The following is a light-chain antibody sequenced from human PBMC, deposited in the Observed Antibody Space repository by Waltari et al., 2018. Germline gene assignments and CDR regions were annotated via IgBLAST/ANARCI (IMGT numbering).Light chain of an antibody. CDR3: QQYDTFSAT. Sequence: DIQMTQSPSTLSASVGDRVTISCRASESISSWLAWYQQRPGKAPRLLIYKASRLESGVPSRFSGSGSGTEFTLTITSLQPDDFATYYCQQYDTFSATFCPGTTVEI. CDR1: ESISSW. CDR2: KAS. J-gene: IGKJ1*01. V-gene: IGKV1-5*03.